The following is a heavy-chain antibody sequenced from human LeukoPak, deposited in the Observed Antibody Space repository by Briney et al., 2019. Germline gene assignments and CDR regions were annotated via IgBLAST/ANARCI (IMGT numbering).Heavy chain of an antibody. J-gene: IGHJ5*02. CDR3: AKGGEPYNWFDT. CDR1: GFTFSSYG. Sequence: PGGSLRLSCAASGFTFSSYGMSWVRQAPGKGLEWVSDISGSGVGTYYADSVQGRFTISRDNSKNRLYLQMNSLRPEDTAVYFCAKGGEPYNWFDTWGQGTLVTVSS. V-gene: IGHV3-23*01. CDR2: ISGSGVGT. D-gene: IGHD1-14*01.